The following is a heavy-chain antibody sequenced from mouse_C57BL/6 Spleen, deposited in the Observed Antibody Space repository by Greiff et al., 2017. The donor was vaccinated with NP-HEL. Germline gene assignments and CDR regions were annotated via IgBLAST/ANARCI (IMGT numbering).Heavy chain of an antibody. Sequence: QVQLQQSGAELVKPGASVKISCKASGYAFSSYWMNWVKQRPGKGLEWIGQIYPGDGDTNYNGKFKGKATLTADKSSSTAYMQLSSLTSEDSAVYFCAREGITTVVEGDFDYWGQGTTLTVSS. V-gene: IGHV1-80*01. CDR1: GYAFSSYW. CDR3: AREGITTVVEGDFDY. D-gene: IGHD1-1*01. J-gene: IGHJ2*01. CDR2: IYPGDGDT.